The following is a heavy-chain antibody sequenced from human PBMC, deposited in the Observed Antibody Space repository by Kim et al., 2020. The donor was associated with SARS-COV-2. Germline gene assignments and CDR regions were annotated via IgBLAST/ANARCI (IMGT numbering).Heavy chain of an antibody. Sequence: GGSLRLSCAASGFTFSSYSMNWVRQAPGKGLEWVSFISSSNSYIYYADSVKGRFTISRDNAKNSLFLQMNSLRAEDTAVYYCARGTGYGDYDFGFWGQGTLVTVSS. CDR2: ISSSNSYI. J-gene: IGHJ4*02. V-gene: IGHV3-21*01. CDR3: ARGTGYGDYDFGF. CDR1: GFTFSSYS. D-gene: IGHD4-17*01.